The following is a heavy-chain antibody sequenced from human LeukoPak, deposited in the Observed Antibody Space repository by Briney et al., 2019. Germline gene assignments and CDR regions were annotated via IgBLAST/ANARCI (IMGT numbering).Heavy chain of an antibody. D-gene: IGHD6-19*01. J-gene: IGHJ4*02. CDR3: ARDLSGIAGYTYSRGIDY. Sequence: PGGSLRLSCAGSGFTFSSHGMDWVRQAPGKGLEWVANIKKDGSEKYYVDAVKGRFTISRDNAKTSLYLQMNSLRAEDTAVYYCARDLSGIAGYTYSRGIDYWGQGTLVTVSS. V-gene: IGHV3-7*01. CDR2: IKKDGSEK. CDR1: GFTFSSHG.